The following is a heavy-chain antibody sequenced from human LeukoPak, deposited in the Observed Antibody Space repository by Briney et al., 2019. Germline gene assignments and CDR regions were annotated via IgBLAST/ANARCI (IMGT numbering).Heavy chain of an antibody. V-gene: IGHV3-74*01. CDR2: INTDGNIT. J-gene: IGHJ4*02. D-gene: IGHD6-19*01. Sequence: PGGSLRLSCAASGFTFSTYWMHWVRQAPGKGLVWVSRINTDGNITSYADSVRGRFTISRDNSKNTLYLQMSSLRAEDTAVYYCAKDFKSSGWYVLPYFDYWGQGTLVTVSS. CDR1: GFTFSTYW. CDR3: AKDFKSSGWYVLPYFDY.